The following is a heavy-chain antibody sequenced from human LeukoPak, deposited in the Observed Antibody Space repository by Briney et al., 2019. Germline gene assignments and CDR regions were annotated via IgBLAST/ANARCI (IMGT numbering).Heavy chain of an antibody. V-gene: IGHV3-53*01. CDR2: IYSGGRT. CDR1: GFTVINYY. Sequence: GGSLRLSSAASGFTVINYYLTWVRQAPGKGLERVSDIYSGGRTHFADSVHGRFTISRDSYKNTIDLQMISMSVEDTAGYYFAMRATGEYFQFWGQGTLVTVSS. CDR3: AMRATGEYFQF. D-gene: IGHD1-26*01. J-gene: IGHJ1*01.